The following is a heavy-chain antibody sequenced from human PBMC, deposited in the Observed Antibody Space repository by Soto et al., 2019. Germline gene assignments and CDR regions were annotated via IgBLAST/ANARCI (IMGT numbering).Heavy chain of an antibody. D-gene: IGHD6-13*01. CDR1: GGSISSYY. V-gene: IGHV4-59*01. J-gene: IGHJ6*02. Sequence: SETLSLTCTVSGGSISSYYWSWVRQPPGKGLEWIGYIYYTGNTNYNPSLKSRVTMSVDTSTKQFSLKLSSVTAADTAVYYCARGDLGVVGSSWDYYGLDVWGQGTTVTVSS. CDR2: IYYTGNT. CDR3: ARGDLGVVGSSWDYYGLDV.